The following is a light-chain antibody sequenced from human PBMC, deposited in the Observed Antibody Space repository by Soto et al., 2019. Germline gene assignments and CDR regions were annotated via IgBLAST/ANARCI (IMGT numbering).Light chain of an antibody. V-gene: IGLV1-40*01. CDR1: SSNIGAEYD. Sequence: QSVLTQPPSVSGAPGQRVTFSCIGSSSNIGAEYDVHWYQQLPGTAPKLLIYSNINRPSGVPDRFSGSKAGASAALSITGLRAEYEADDYCQSYDSSLGFIFGTGTKLTVL. CDR2: SNI. CDR3: QSYDSSLGFI. J-gene: IGLJ1*01.